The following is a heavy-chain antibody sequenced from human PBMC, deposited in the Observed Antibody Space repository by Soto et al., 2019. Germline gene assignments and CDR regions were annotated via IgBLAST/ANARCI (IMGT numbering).Heavy chain of an antibody. CDR1: GGSISSGGYS. J-gene: IGHJ5*02. D-gene: IGHD3-10*01. CDR3: ARVPGP. Sequence: PSETMCLTCAVSGGSISSGGYSWSWIRRPPGKGLEWIGYIYHSGSTYYNPSLKSRVTISVDRSKNQFSLKLSSVTAADTAVYYCARVPGPWGQGTLVTVSS. V-gene: IGHV4-30-2*01. CDR2: IYHSGST.